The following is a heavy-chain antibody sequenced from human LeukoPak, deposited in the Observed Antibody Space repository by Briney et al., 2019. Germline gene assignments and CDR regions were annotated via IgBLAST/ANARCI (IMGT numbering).Heavy chain of an antibody. Sequence: GGSLRLSCAASKLPLTGHTLTWVRQAPGKGLEWVSSISGSSSFIYYADSVKGRFTISRDNANNSLYLHMNNLRAEDTAMYFCARRVATYYDWGQGTLVTVPS. CDR2: ISGSSSFI. V-gene: IGHV3-21*01. CDR3: ARRVATYYD. CDR1: KLPLTGHT. D-gene: IGHD1-26*01. J-gene: IGHJ4*02.